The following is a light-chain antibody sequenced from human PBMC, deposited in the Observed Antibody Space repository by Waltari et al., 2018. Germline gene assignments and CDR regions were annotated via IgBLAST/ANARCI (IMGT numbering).Light chain of an antibody. Sequence: QSVLTQSPSASGTPGQRVTISCSGSSSTIGDTVVHWYQQVPGKAPKLLSYRNDQRPSGVPDRFSASKSGTSASLAISGLQSEDEADYYCAAWDDRMNGHWVFGGGTKVTVL. CDR2: RND. V-gene: IGLV1-44*01. J-gene: IGLJ3*02. CDR3: AAWDDRMNGHWV. CDR1: SSTIGDTV.